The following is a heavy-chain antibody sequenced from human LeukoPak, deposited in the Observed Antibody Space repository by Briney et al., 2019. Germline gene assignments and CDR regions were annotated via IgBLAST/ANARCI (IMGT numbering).Heavy chain of an antibody. Sequence: GGSLRLSCAASGFTFSSYWMSWVRQAPGKGLEWVANIKQDGSEKYYVDSVKGRFTISRDNAKNSLYLQMNSLRAEDTAVYYCARDEAGRDYDFWRGYYYYMDVWGKGTTVTVSS. D-gene: IGHD3-3*01. CDR1: GFTFSSYW. CDR2: IKQDGSEK. J-gene: IGHJ6*03. CDR3: ARDEAGRDYDFWRGYYYYMDV. V-gene: IGHV3-7*01.